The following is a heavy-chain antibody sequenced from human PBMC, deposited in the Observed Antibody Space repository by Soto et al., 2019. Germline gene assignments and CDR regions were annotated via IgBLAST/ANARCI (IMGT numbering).Heavy chain of an antibody. CDR3: ARHGTYGDYDY. CDR2: IYYSGST. CDR1: GGSISSYY. J-gene: IGHJ4*02. V-gene: IGHV4-59*08. D-gene: IGHD4-17*01. Sequence: SETLSLPCTVSGGSISSYYWSWIRQPPGKGLEWIGYIYYSGSTNYNPSLKSRVTISVDTSKNQFSLKLSSVTAADTAVYYCARHGTYGDYDYWGQGTLVTVSS.